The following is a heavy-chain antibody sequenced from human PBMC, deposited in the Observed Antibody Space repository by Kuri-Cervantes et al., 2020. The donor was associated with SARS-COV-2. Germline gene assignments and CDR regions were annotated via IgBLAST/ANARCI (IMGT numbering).Heavy chain of an antibody. J-gene: IGHJ3*02. CDR3: SGAFDI. V-gene: IGHV4-59*04. CDR1: GGSISSYY. Sequence: SETLSLTCTVSGGSISSYYWSWIRQPAGKGLEWIGEIYHSGSTNYNPSLKSRVTISVDTSKNQFSLKLSSVTAADTAVYYCSGAFDIWGQGTMVTVSS. CDR2: IYHSGST.